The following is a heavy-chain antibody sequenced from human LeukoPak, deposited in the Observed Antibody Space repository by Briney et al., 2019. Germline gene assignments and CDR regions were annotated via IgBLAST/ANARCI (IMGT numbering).Heavy chain of an antibody. V-gene: IGHV3-7*04. CDR3: AKDKTYYYGSGSHLPYYYYMDV. J-gene: IGHJ6*03. Sequence: GGSLRLSCAASGFTFSSYWMSWVRQAPGKGLEWVANIKQDGREKYYVDSVKGRFTISRDNAKNSLYLQMNSLRAEDTAVYYCAKDKTYYYGSGSHLPYYYYMDVWGKGTTVTVSS. CDR1: GFTFSSYW. CDR2: IKQDGREK. D-gene: IGHD3-10*01.